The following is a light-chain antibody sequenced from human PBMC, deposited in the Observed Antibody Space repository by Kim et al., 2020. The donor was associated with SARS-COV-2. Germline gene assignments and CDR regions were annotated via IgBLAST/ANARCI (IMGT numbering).Light chain of an antibody. CDR2: STN. CDR3: VLYMGTDNWV. CDR1: SGSVSTSYY. Sequence: GETVTLTCGLSSGSVSTSYYPSWYQQTPGQAPRTLIYSTNTRSSGVPDRFSGSILGNKAALTITGAQADDESNYYCVLYMGTDNWVFGGGTKLTVL. J-gene: IGLJ3*02. V-gene: IGLV8-61*01.